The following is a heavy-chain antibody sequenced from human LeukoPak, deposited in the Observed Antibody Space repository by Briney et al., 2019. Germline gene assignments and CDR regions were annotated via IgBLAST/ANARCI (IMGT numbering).Heavy chain of an antibody. D-gene: IGHD3-22*01. CDR2: RSSSSYT. V-gene: IGHV3-11*05. CDR3: ARGDYDSSGYYEV. Sequence: GGSLRLSCAASGFSFSDHSMSWIRQAPGKGLECISYRSSSSYTNYADSVKGRFTISRDNAKNSLYLQMNSLRAEDTAVYYCARGDYDSSGYYEVWGQGTLVTVSS. J-gene: IGHJ4*02. CDR1: GFSFSDHS.